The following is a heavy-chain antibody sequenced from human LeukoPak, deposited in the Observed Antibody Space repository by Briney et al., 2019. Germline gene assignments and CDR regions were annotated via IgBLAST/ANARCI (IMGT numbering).Heavy chain of an antibody. CDR3: AKEPELPPPGPEPYYFLGKDG. CDR2: ISGSGGST. CDR1: GFTFSSYA. V-gene: IGHV3-23*01. Sequence: GGSLRLSCAASGFTFSSYAMSWVRQAPGKGLEWVSAISGSGGSTYYADSVKGRFTISRDNSKNTLYLQMNSLRAEDTAVYYRAKEPELPPPGPEPYYFLGKDGWGQGT. J-gene: IGHJ6*02. D-gene: IGHD1-14*01.